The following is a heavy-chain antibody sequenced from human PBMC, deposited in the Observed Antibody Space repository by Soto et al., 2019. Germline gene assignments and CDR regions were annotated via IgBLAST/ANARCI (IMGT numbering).Heavy chain of an antibody. CDR1: GYTFTSYG. Sequence: QVQLVQSGAEVKKPGASVKVSCKASGYTFTSYGISWVRQAPGQGPEWMGWISAYNGNTKYVQKFQGRVTMTADTSTSTSYMEPRSLRSDDTAVYYCAGDAAAVLNDYWGQGTLVTLSA. J-gene: IGHJ4*02. CDR3: AGDAAAVLNDY. CDR2: ISAYNGNT. D-gene: IGHD6-13*01. V-gene: IGHV1-18*01.